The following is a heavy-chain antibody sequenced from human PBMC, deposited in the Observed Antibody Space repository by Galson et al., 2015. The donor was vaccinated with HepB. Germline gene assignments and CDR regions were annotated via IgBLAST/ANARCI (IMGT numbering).Heavy chain of an antibody. J-gene: IGHJ4*02. CDR2: IYSGGST. Sequence: SLRLSCAASGFTVSSNYMSWVRQAPGKGLEWVSVIYSGGSTYYADSVKGRFTISRDNSKNTLYLQMNSLRAEDTAVYYCARDEGLGVGSFDYWGQGTLVTVSS. CDR3: ARDEGLGVGSFDY. V-gene: IGHV3-66*01. CDR1: GFTVSSNY. D-gene: IGHD2-15*01.